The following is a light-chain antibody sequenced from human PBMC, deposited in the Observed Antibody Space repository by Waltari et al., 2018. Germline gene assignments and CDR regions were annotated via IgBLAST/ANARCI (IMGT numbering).Light chain of an antibody. CDR2: CAS. CDR1: QTVNSN. Sequence: IVMTQSPATLSVSPGESATLSGTASQTVNSNLAWFQQRPGQAPRLLIYCASTRATGIPARFSGSGSGTEFTLTISSLQSEDFAVYYCQHYNTWSGAFGPGTKVDIK. J-gene: IGKJ3*01. V-gene: IGKV3-15*01. CDR3: QHYNTWSGA.